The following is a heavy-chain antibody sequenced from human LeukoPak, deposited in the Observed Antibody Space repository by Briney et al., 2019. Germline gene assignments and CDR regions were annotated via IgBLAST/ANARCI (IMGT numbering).Heavy chain of an antibody. CDR3: ARGSF. CDR1: GFAFSTYN. CDR2: ITTSSSYM. D-gene: IGHD2-15*01. J-gene: IGHJ4*02. V-gene: IGHV3-21*01. Sequence: PGGSLRLSCAASGFAFSTYNMNWVRQAPGKGLEWVSSITTSSSYMSHADSVKGRFTISRDNAKNSLYLQMNSLRAEDTAVYYCARGSFWGQGTLVTVSS.